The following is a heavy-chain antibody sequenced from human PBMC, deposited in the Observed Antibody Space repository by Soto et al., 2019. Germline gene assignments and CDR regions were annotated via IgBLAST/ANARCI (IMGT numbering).Heavy chain of an antibody. D-gene: IGHD3-22*01. Sequence: GGSLRLSCAASGFTFSSYWMHWVRQAPGKGLVWVSRINSDGTTTNYADSVKGRFTISRDNAKNTVYLQMNSLRAEDTAVYYCARDVGHYYDSSGSFDYWGQGTLVTVSS. CDR3: ARDVGHYYDSSGSFDY. CDR2: INSDGTTT. V-gene: IGHV3-74*01. CDR1: GFTFSSYW. J-gene: IGHJ4*02.